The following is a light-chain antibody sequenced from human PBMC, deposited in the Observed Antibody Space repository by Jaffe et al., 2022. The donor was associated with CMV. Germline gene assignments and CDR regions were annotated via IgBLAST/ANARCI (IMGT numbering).Light chain of an antibody. J-gene: IGLJ2*01. CDR2: DVT. Sequence: QSALTQPASVSGSPGQSITISCTGSRSDICSYDFVSWYQQHPGKAPELLIYDVTKRPSGISGRFSASKSGCTASLTVSGLQAEDEALYYCSSYTISSTLTFGGGTKLTVL. CDR1: RSDICSYDF. CDR3: SSYTISSTLT. V-gene: IGLV2-14*03.